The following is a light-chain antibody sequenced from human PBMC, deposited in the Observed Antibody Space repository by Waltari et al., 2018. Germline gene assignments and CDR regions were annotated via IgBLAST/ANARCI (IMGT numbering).Light chain of an antibody. CDR2: PDS. CDR1: SSSIGSNP. J-gene: IGLJ1*01. CDR3: AAWVDSLYGCF. V-gene: IGLV1-44*01. Sequence: QSVLTQPPSASGTPGQTVSISCSGSSSSIGSNPVSWYQVLPGAAPRLRIHPDSQRPSGVPDRFSASRSGTSSSLAISGLQFEDAAEYYCAAWVDSLYGCFFGTGTRVTVL.